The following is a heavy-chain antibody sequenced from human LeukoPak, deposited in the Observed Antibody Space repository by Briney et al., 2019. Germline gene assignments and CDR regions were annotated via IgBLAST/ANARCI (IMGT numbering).Heavy chain of an antibody. CDR2: ISSSGSTI. V-gene: IGHV3-48*03. CDR3: ARGGGSGWSYYFDC. CDR1: GFTFSSYE. D-gene: IGHD6-19*01. J-gene: IGHJ4*02. Sequence: PGGSLRLSCAASGFTFSSYEMYWVCPAPGEGLEWVSYISSSGSTIYYSDTVKDRFTISIDNAKNSLYLEMNSLRAEDTAVYYCARGGGSGWSYYFDCWGQGTLVTVSS.